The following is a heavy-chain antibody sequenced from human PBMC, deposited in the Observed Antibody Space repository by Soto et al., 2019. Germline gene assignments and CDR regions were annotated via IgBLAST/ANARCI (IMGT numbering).Heavy chain of an antibody. D-gene: IGHD2-21*01. J-gene: IGHJ4*02. CDR2: IDSSSSTI. Sequence: GGSLRLSCAASGFTCSTYSMNWVRQAPGKGLEWGSAIDSSSSTIYYADSVKARFDISRDNAKNSLYLHMNSLRDEDTAVYYCARTAYCGSGRYRHGVSFWGRGTLVPVSS. V-gene: IGHV3-48*02. CDR3: ARTAYCGSGRYRHGVSF. CDR1: GFTCSTYS.